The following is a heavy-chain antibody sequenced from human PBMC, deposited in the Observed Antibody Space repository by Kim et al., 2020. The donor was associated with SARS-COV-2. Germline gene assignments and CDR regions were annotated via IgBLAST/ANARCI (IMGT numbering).Heavy chain of an antibody. CDR1: GFTFSSYA. D-gene: IGHD6-13*01. J-gene: IGHJ5*02. CDR3: AREFIAAGRFDP. V-gene: IGHV3-30-3*01. CDR2: ISYDGSNK. Sequence: GGSLRLSCAASGFTFSSYAMHWVRQAPGKGLEWVAVISYDGSNKYYADSVKGRFTISRDNSKNTLYLQMNSLRAEDTAVYYCAREFIAAGRFDPWGQGTLVTVSS.